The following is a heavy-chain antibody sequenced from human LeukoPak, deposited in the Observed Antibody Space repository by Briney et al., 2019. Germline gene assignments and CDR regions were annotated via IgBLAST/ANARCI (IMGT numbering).Heavy chain of an antibody. CDR1: GFTFSSYG. J-gene: IGHJ5*02. CDR3: AKGSRIMGAHGWFDP. D-gene: IGHD3-16*01. V-gene: IGHV3-23*01. CDR2: ISGSGGST. Sequence: GGSLRLSCAASGFTFSSYGMSWVRQAPGKGLEWVSAISGSGGSTYYADSVKGRFTISRDNSKNTLYLQMNSLRAEDTAVYYCAKGSRIMGAHGWFDPWGQGTLVTVSS.